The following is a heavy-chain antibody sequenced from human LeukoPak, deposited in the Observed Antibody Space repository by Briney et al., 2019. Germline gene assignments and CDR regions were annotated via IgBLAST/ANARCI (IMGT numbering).Heavy chain of an antibody. D-gene: IGHD3-22*01. J-gene: IGHJ4*02. CDR3: ARLRRNSDRSGYYYYYDY. Sequence: KPGGSLSLSCAASGYTFSSYSINWVRQAPGKGLEWVSSISVGSNYIYYADSVRGRFSISRDDARNSLYLQMDSLRGDDTAVYYCARLRRNSDRSGYYYYYDYWGQGTLVTVSS. CDR2: ISVGSNYI. CDR1: GYTFSSYS. V-gene: IGHV3-21*01.